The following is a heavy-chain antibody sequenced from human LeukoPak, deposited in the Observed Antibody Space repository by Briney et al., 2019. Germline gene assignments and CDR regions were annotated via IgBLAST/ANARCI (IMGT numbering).Heavy chain of an antibody. CDR2: IKQDGSEK. Sequence: GGSLRLSCAASGFTFSSYWMSWVRQAPGKGLEWVANIKQDGSEKYHVDSVKGRFTISRDNAKNSLYLQMNSLRAEDTAVYYCARTLGVRGVIGFFDYWGQGTLVTVSS. D-gene: IGHD3-10*01. J-gene: IGHJ4*02. CDR3: ARTLGVRGVIGFFDY. CDR1: GFTFSSYW. V-gene: IGHV3-7*01.